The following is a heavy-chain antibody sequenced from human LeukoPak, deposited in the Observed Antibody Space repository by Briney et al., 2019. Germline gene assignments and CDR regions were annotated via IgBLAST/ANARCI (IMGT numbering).Heavy chain of an antibody. Sequence: ASVKVSCKASGYTFTGYYMHWVRQAPGQGLEWMGWINPNSGGTNYAQKFQGRVTMTRDTSISTVYMELSRLRSDDTAVYYCARDHSTKDYYYMDVWGKGTTVTVSS. V-gene: IGHV1-2*02. D-gene: IGHD2/OR15-2a*01. J-gene: IGHJ6*03. CDR2: INPNSGGT. CDR1: GYTFTGYY. CDR3: ARDHSTKDYYYMDV.